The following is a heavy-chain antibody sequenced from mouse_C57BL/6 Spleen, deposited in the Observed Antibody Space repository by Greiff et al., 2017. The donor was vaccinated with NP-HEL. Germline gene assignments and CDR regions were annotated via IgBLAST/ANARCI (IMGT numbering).Heavy chain of an antibody. CDR1: GYTFTDYY. CDR2: INPNNGGT. CDR3: ARSYAPGSY. J-gene: IGHJ3*01. V-gene: IGHV1-26*01. D-gene: IGHD6-5*01. Sequence: VQLQQSGPELVKPGASVKISCKASGYTFTDYYMNWVKQSHGKSLEWIGDINPNNGGTSYNQKFKGKATLTVDKSSSTAYMELRSLTSEDSAVYYCARSYAPGSYWGQGTLVTVSA.